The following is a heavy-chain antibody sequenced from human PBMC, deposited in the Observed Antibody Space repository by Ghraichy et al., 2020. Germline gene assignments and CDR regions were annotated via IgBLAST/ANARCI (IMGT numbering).Heavy chain of an antibody. CDR3: AREYSSSYEYYFDY. CDR1: GGPISSGGYY. Sequence: SETLSLTCTVSGGPISSGGYYWSWIRQHPGKGLEWIGYIYYSGSTYYNPSLKSRVTISVDTSKNQFSLKLSSVTAADTAVYYCAREYSSSYEYYFDYWGQGTLVTVSS. J-gene: IGHJ4*02. D-gene: IGHD6-6*01. V-gene: IGHV4-31*03. CDR2: IYYSGST.